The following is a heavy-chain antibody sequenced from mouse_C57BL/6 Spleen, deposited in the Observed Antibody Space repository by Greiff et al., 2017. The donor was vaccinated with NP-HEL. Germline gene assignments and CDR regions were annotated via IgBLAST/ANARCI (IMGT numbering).Heavy chain of an antibody. J-gene: IGHJ4*01. D-gene: IGHD2-2*01. Sequence: VQLQQSGAELVRPGTSVKLSCKASGYAFTNYLIEWVKQRPGQGLEWIGVINPGSGGTNYNEKFKGKATLTADKSSSTAYMQLSSLTSEDSAVYFCARGGYGENYYDMEYWGQGPTVTVAS. V-gene: IGHV1-54*01. CDR2: INPGSGGT. CDR3: ARGGYGENYYDMEY. CDR1: GYAFTNYL.